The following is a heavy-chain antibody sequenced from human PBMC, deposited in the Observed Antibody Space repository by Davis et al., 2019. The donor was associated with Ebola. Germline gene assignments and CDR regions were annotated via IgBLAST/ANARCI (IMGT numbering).Heavy chain of an antibody. D-gene: IGHD1-14*01. Sequence: GESLKISCAASGFTFSSYWMSWVRQAPGKGLEWVANIKQDGSEKYYVDSVKGRFTISRDNAKNSLYLQMSSLRVDDTAVYYCATVRYDLGQAYWGQGTLVTVSS. CDR3: ATVRYDLGQAY. V-gene: IGHV3-7*03. J-gene: IGHJ4*02. CDR2: IKQDGSEK. CDR1: GFTFSSYW.